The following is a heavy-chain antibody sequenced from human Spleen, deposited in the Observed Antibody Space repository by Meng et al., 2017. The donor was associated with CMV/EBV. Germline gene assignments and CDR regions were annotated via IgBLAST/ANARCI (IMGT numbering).Heavy chain of an antibody. CDR3: ARVPGTYDFWSGYGLYYYYYGMDV. CDR2: ISAYNGNT. V-gene: IGHV1-18*01. J-gene: IGHJ6*02. CDR1: GYTFTSYG. D-gene: IGHD3-3*01. Sequence: ASVKVSCKASGYTFTSYGISWVRQAPGQGLEWMGWISAYNGNTNYAQKLQGRVTMTTDTSTSTAYMELRSLRSDDTAVYYCARVPGTYDFWSGYGLYYYYYGMDVWGQGTTVTVSS.